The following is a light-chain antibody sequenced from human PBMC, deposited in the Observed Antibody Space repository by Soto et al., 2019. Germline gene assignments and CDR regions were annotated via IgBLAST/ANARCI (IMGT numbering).Light chain of an antibody. Sequence: EIVMTQSPATLSVSPVERATLSFRASQSVNIYLAWYQQKPGQAPRLLIFGASSRATGIPARFSGSGSGTEFNLTISSLQSEDFAVYYCQQYNNWPPITFGQGTRLEIK. J-gene: IGKJ5*01. CDR1: QSVNIY. V-gene: IGKV3D-15*01. CDR3: QQYNNWPPIT. CDR2: GAS.